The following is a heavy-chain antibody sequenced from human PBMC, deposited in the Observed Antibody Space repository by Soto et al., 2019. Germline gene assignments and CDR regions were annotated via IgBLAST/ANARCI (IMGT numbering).Heavy chain of an antibody. CDR2: IYYSGST. Sequence: QVQLKESGPGLVKPSQTLSLNCTVSGGSINSGGYYWSWIRQHPGKGLEWIGYIYYSGSTFYNPSRSRRVTVSVDTSKHQFSLRLTSVTAADTAVYYCARDRAIRASGSPWIDPWGQGTLVTVSS. CDR1: GGSINSGGYY. CDR3: ARDRAIRASGSPWIDP. V-gene: IGHV4-31*03. D-gene: IGHD3-10*01. J-gene: IGHJ5*02.